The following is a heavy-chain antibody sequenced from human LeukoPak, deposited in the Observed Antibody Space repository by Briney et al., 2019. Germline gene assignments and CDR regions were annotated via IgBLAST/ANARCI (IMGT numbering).Heavy chain of an antibody. J-gene: IGHJ4*02. D-gene: IGHD3-22*01. CDR2: INPSGGST. V-gene: IGHV1-46*01. CDR1: GYTFTSYY. Sequence: ASVKVSCKASGYTFTSYYMHWVRQAPGQGLEWMGIINPSGGSTSYAQKFQGRVTMTRDTSTSTVYMELSSLRSEDTAVYYCARGDSDYDSSGYLRYWGQGTLVTVSS. CDR3: ARGDSDYDSSGYLRY.